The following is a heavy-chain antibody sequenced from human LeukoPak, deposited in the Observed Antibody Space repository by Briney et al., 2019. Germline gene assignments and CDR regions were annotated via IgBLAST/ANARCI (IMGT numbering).Heavy chain of an antibody. CDR3: AKDRLGAFSYYFDL. Sequence: PGGSLRLSCAASEFSVGSNDMTWVRQAPGKGLEWVSHISTRDNPSYTDSAKGRFTISRDNAKNSLYLQMDNLRAEDTAVYYCAKDRLGAFSYYFDLWGQGTLITVSS. CDR1: EFSVGSND. D-gene: IGHD4-11*01. CDR2: ISTRDNPS. J-gene: IGHJ4*02. V-gene: IGHV3-48*01.